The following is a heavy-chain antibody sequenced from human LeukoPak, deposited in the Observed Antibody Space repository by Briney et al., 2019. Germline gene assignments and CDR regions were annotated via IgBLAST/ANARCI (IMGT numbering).Heavy chain of an antibody. J-gene: IGHJ5*02. CDR2: ISDTGNTK. Sequence: GDSLRLSCAASGFTFTKYWMTWVRQAPGKGLEWVSYISDTGNTKYYADSVKGRFTISRDNTKSSLSLQMNSLTAEDTAFYYCARGGSNGYNWFDPWGQGTLVTVSS. V-gene: IGHV3-11*01. CDR3: ARGGSNGYNWFDP. D-gene: IGHD3-22*01. CDR1: GFTFTKYW.